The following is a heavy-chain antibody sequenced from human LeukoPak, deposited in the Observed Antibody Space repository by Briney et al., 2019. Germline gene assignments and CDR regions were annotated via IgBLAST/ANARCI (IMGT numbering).Heavy chain of an antibody. CDR1: GYTFTSYG. D-gene: IGHD6-13*01. CDR2: ISAYNGNT. Sequence: ASVKVSCKASGYTFTSYGISWVRQAPGQGLEWMGWISAYNGNTNYAQKLQGRVTMTTDTSTSTAYMELRSLRSDDTAVYYCARAPRITGYSSSGVDYWGQGTLVTVSS. V-gene: IGHV1-18*01. CDR3: ARAPRITGYSSSGVDY. J-gene: IGHJ4*02.